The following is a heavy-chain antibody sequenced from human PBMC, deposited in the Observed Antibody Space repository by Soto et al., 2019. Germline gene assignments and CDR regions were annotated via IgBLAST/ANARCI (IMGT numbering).Heavy chain of an antibody. CDR3: ARGPSYSDSYFDY. CDR2: ISYDGNNK. V-gene: IGHV3-30*03. D-gene: IGHD4-17*01. J-gene: IGHJ4*02. CDR1: EFTFSNYA. Sequence: GGSLRLSCAASEFTFSNYAMHWVRQPPGKGLQWLAVISYDGNNKYYADSVEGRFTISRDNSKNTVYLQMNRLRLEDTAVYYCARGPSYSDSYFDYWGQGTLVTVSS.